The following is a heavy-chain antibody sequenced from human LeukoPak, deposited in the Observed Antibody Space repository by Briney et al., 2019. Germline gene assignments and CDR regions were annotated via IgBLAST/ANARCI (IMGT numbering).Heavy chain of an antibody. V-gene: IGHV3-30*18. D-gene: IGHD5-12*01. CDR3: AKDRVKRLRLRGYFDY. Sequence: GGSLRLSCAASGFTFSSYGMHWVRQAPGKGLEWVAVISYDGSNKYYADSVKGRFTISRDNSKNTLYLQMNSLRAEDTAVYYCAKDRVKRLRLRGYFDYWGQGTLVTVSS. J-gene: IGHJ4*02. CDR1: GFTFSSYG. CDR2: ISYDGSNK.